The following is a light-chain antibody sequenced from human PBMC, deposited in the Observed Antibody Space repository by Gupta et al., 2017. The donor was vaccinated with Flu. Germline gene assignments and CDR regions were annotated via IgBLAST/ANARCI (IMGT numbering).Light chain of an antibody. CDR3: QLWDSTSDHVV. J-gene: IGLJ2*01. CDR2: ADS. CDR1: NIGSKS. Sequence: SYVLTQPLSVSVAPGKTASITWGGNNIGSKSVHWYQQKPGQAPVLVVYADSDRPSGIPERFSGSNYGKTATLTIIRVEAGDEADYYCQLWDSTSDHVVFGGGTKLTVL. V-gene: IGLV3-21*03.